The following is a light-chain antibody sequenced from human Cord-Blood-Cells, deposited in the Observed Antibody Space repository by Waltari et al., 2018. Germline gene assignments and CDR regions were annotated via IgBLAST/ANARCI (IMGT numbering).Light chain of an antibody. CDR3: CSYAGSSTWV. CDR1: SSDVGSYNL. Sequence: QSALTQPASVSGSPGQSITISCTGTSSDVGSYNLVSWYQQHPGKAPKLMIYEGSKRPSGIANRFSGSKSGNTAYLTISELQAEDEADYYCCSYAGSSTWVFGGGTKLTVL. J-gene: IGLJ3*02. V-gene: IGLV2-23*01. CDR2: EGS.